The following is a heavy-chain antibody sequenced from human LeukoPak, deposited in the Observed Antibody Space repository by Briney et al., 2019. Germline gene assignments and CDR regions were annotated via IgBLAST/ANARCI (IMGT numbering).Heavy chain of an antibody. V-gene: IGHV3-43*01. CDR3: AKDTTGYCSGGSCYGFGMDV. D-gene: IGHD2-15*01. CDR1: GFTFDDYT. J-gene: IGHJ6*02. CDR2: ISWDGGST. Sequence: PGGSLRLSCAASGFTFDDYTMHWVRPAPGKGLEWVSLISWDGGSTYYADSVKGRFTISRDNSKNSLYLQMNSLRTEDTALYYCAKDTTGYCSGGSCYGFGMDVWGQGTTVTVSS.